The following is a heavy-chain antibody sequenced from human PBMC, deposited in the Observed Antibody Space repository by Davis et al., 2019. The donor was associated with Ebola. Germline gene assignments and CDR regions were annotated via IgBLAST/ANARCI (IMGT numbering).Heavy chain of an antibody. V-gene: IGHV4-61*01. CDR3: ARDPGLGVSLVRGLTGYYYYLDV. CDR1: GGSVSSGSHY. Sequence: PSETLSLTCTVSGGSVSSGSHYWSWLRQPPGKGLEWIGYIYYTGSTNYNPSLKSRVTISVDTSKNQFSLRLTSVTAADAAVYYCARDPGLGVSLVRGLTGYYYYLDVWGKGPTVAVSS. J-gene: IGHJ6*03. CDR2: IYYTGST. D-gene: IGHD3-10*01.